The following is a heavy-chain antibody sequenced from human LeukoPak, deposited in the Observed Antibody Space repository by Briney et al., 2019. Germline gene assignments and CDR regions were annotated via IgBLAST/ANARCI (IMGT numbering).Heavy chain of an antibody. Sequence: SVQGSCKASGYAFTSYGISWVRPAPGQGSEWMGWISSYNGNTNYAQKLQGRVTMTTDTSTSTAYMELRSLRSDDTAVYYCARDRVYDILTGYDNWFDPWGQGTLVTVSS. D-gene: IGHD3-9*01. CDR3: ARDRVYDILTGYDNWFDP. CDR2: ISSYNGNT. J-gene: IGHJ5*02. CDR1: GYAFTSYG. V-gene: IGHV1-18*01.